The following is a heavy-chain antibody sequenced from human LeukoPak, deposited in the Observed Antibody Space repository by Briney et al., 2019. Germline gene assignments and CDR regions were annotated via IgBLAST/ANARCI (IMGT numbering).Heavy chain of an antibody. Sequence: GGSLRLSCAASGFTFSSYAMSWVRQAPGKGLEWVSGVSGNGVSTDYADSAKGRFTISRDNSKNTLHLQMNSLRAEDTAVYYCTRVPGKVDPFDYWGQGTLVTVSS. CDR2: VSGNGVST. J-gene: IGHJ4*02. CDR3: TRVPGKVDPFDY. CDR1: GFTFSSYA. V-gene: IGHV3-23*01. D-gene: IGHD3-10*01.